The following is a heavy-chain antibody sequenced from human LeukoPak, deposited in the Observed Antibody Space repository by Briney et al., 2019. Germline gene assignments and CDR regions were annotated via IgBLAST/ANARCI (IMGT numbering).Heavy chain of an antibody. V-gene: IGHV3-48*04. CDR2: ISSSSSTI. CDR1: GFTFSSYS. D-gene: IGHD5-12*01. J-gene: IGHJ4*02. CDR3: ASRGGYTNFDY. Sequence: PEGSLRLACAGSGFTFSSYSMNWVSQAPGRGLERVSYISSSSSTIYYADSVKGRFTISRDNAKYSLYLEMNSLRAEDTVVYYCASRGGYTNFDYWGQGTLVTVSS.